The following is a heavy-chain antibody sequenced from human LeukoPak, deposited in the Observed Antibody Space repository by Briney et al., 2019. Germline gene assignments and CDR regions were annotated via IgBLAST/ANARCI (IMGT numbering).Heavy chain of an antibody. V-gene: IGHV4-30-2*01. CDR2: IYHSGST. CDR3: ARRKYKNAFDI. CDR1: GGSISSGGYY. Sequence: SETLSLTCTVSGGSISSGGYYWSWIRQPPGKGLEWIGYIYHSGSTYYNPSLKSRVTISVDRSKNQFSLKLSSVTAADTAVYYCARRKYKNAFDIWGQGTMVTVSS. D-gene: IGHD1-14*01. J-gene: IGHJ3*02.